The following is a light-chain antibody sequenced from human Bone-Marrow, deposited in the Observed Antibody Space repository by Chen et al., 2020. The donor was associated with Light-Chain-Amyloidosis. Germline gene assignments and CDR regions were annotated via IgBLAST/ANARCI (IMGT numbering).Light chain of an antibody. V-gene: IGLV2-8*01. CDR3: SSYAGSNFQI. CDR1: KSDIGNYNF. J-gene: IGLJ2*01. CDR2: DVS. Sequence: QSALTQPHSAPGAPGQAHTISCTGTKSDIGNYNFVSWYQQHPGKAPKLLIYDVSERPSGVSDRFSGSKSGNTASLTVSGLQAEDGADYYCSSYAGSNFQIFGGGTKLTVL.